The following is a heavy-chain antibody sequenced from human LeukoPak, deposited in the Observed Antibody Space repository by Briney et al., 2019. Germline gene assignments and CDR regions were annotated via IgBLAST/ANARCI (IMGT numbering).Heavy chain of an antibody. CDR1: GFTFSSYS. CDR3: ARDGQAVAAPHSLGY. CDR2: ISSSSYI. V-gene: IGHV3-21*01. J-gene: IGHJ4*02. Sequence: GGSLRLSCAASGFTFSSYSMNWVRQAPGKGLEWVSSISSSSYIYYADSVKGRFTISRDNAKNSLYLQMNSLRAEDTAVYYCARDGQAVAAPHSLGYWGQGTLVTVSS. D-gene: IGHD6-19*01.